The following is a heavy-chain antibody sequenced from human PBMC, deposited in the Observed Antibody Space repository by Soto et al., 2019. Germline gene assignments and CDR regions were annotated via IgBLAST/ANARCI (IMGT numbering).Heavy chain of an antibody. CDR3: AREGGEEWIDYYYYGMDV. CDR2: IWHDASHE. V-gene: IGHV3-33*01. D-gene: IGHD2-21*01. CDR1: GFAFSNFV. J-gene: IGHJ6*02. Sequence: QVQLVESGGGVVQPGTSLTLSCAASGFAFSNFVMHGVRQALGKGLECVAVIWHDASHEYYADSVHGRFTISRDNSKHLLYLQMNSLRAEDTAVYYCAREGGEEWIDYYYYGMDVWGHGTTVTVSS.